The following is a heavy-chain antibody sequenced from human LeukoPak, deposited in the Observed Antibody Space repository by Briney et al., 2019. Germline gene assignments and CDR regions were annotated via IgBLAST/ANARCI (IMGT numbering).Heavy chain of an antibody. V-gene: IGHV1-46*01. CDR1: GYTFTGYY. J-gene: IGHJ4*02. Sequence: GASVKVSCKASGYTFTGYYMHWVRQAPGQGLEWMGWINPSGGSTSYAQKFQGGVTMTRDTSTSTVYMELSSLRSEDTAVYYCARAGPTPGPSTIFGVVIHRSNYFDYWGQGTLVTVSS. CDR2: INPSGGST. CDR3: ARAGPTPGPSTIFGVVIHRSNYFDY. D-gene: IGHD3-3*01.